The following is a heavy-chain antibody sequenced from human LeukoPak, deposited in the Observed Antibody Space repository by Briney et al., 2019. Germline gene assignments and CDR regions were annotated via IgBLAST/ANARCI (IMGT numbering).Heavy chain of an antibody. Sequence: SETLSLTCTVSGGSISSSSYYWGWIRQPPGRGLEWIGSIYYSGSTYYNPSLKSRVTISVDTSKNQFSLKLSSVTAADTAVYYCARPRLLRFLGWLPRDAFDIWGQGTMVTVSS. D-gene: IGHD3-3*01. CDR1: GGSISSSSYY. CDR3: ARPRLLRFLGWLPRDAFDI. J-gene: IGHJ3*02. V-gene: IGHV4-39*01. CDR2: IYYSGST.